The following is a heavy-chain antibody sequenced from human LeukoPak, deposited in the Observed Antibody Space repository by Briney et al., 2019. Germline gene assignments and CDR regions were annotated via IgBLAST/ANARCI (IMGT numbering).Heavy chain of an antibody. CDR3: AKDNYYYDSSGYYYYYYYGMDV. CDR2: ISYDGSNK. J-gene: IGHJ6*02. Sequence: PGGSLRLSCAASGFTFSSYGMHWVRQAPGKGLEWVAVISYDGSNKYYADSVKGRFTISRDNSKNTLYLQMNSLRAEDTAVYYCAKDNYYYDSSGYYYYYYYGMDVWGQGTTVTVSS. V-gene: IGHV3-30*18. CDR1: GFTFSSYG. D-gene: IGHD3-22*01.